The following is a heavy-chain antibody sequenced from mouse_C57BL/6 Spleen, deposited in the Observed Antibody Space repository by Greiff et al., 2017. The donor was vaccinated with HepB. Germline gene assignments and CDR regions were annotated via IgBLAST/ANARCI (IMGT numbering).Heavy chain of an antibody. Sequence: EVQRVESGEGLVKPGGSLKLSCAASGFTFSSYAMSWVRQTPEKRLEWVAYISSGGDYIYYADTVKGRFTISRDNARNTLYLQMSSLKSEDTAMYYGTRGGLRQGGFDYWGQGTTLTVSS. D-gene: IGHD2-2*01. J-gene: IGHJ2*01. V-gene: IGHV5-9-1*02. CDR2: ISSGGDYI. CDR1: GFTFSSYA. CDR3: TRGGLRQGGFDY.